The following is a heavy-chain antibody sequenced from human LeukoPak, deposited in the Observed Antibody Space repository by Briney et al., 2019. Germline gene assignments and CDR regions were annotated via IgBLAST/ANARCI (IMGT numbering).Heavy chain of an antibody. CDR1: GFTFSSYA. CDR3: AKGVRRSSDYSSPVDY. V-gene: IGHV3-23*01. Sequence: GGSLRLSCAASGFTFSSYAMSWVRQAPGKGLEWVSAISGSGGSTYYADSVKGRFTISRDNSRNTLYLQLNSLRAEDTAVYYCAKGVRRSSDYSSPVDYWGQGTLVTVSS. CDR2: ISGSGGST. D-gene: IGHD3-22*01. J-gene: IGHJ4*02.